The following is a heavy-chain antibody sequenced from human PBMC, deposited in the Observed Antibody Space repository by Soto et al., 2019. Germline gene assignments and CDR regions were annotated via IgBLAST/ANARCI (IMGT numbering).Heavy chain of an antibody. J-gene: IGHJ4*02. CDR1: GGSISSGDYY. Sequence: SETLSLTCTVSGGSISSGDYYWSWIRQPPGKGLEWIGYIYYSGSTYYNPSLKSRVTISVDTSKNQFSLKLSSVTAADAAVYYCARALDYYDSSGYLIYYFDYWGQGTLVTVSS. CDR2: IYYSGST. CDR3: ARALDYYDSSGYLIYYFDY. V-gene: IGHV4-30-4*01. D-gene: IGHD3-22*01.